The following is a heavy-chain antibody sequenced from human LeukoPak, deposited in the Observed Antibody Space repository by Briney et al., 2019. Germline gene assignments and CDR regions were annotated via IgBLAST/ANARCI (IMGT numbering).Heavy chain of an antibody. Sequence: GGSLRLSCAASGFTFSSYEMNWVRQAPGKGLEWVANIKQDGSEKDYVDSVKGRFTISRDNAKNSLYLQMNSLTAEDTAVYYCARGSFAARWDWGQGTLVTVSS. CDR2: IKQDGSEK. CDR1: GFTFSSYE. V-gene: IGHV3-7*01. CDR3: ARGSFAARWD. D-gene: IGHD6-6*01. J-gene: IGHJ4*02.